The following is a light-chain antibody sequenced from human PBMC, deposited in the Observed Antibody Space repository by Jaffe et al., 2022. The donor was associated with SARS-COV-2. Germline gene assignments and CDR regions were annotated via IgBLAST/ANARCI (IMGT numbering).Light chain of an antibody. Sequence: SYELTQPPSVSVSPGQTASITCSGDKLGDKYACWFQQKPGQSPMLVIYQDTKRPSGIPERFSGSSSGSTATLTISGTQAMDEADYYCQAWDRSTWVFGGGTRLTVL. CDR3: QAWDRSTWV. J-gene: IGLJ3*02. CDR1: KLGDKY. V-gene: IGLV3-1*01. CDR2: QDT.